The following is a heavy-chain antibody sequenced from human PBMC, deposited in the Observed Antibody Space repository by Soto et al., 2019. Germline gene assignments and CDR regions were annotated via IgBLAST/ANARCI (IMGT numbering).Heavy chain of an antibody. V-gene: IGHV2-5*02. Sequence: SGPTLVNPTQTLTLTCTFSGFSLSTSGVGVGWIRQPPGKALEWLALIYWDDDKRYSPSLKSRLTITKDTSKNQVVLTMTNMEPVDTATYYCAHIGYYYDSSGYRIFDYWGQGTLVTVSS. D-gene: IGHD3-22*01. CDR3: AHIGYYYDSSGYRIFDY. CDR1: GFSLSTSGVG. CDR2: IYWDDDK. J-gene: IGHJ4*02.